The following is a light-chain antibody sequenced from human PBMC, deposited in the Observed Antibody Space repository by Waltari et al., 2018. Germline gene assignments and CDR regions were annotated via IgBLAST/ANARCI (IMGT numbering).Light chain of an antibody. V-gene: IGLV2-14*01. Sequence: QSALTQPAPVSGSPGQSITIPCTGTSSDVRGYHHVTWYQHHPGKAPTLMILEVTDRPSGVSTRFSGSKSGNTASLTISGLQAEDEADYYCSSYTTSNTWVFGGGTKVTVL. CDR2: EVT. CDR3: SSYTTSNTWV. CDR1: SSDVRGYHH. J-gene: IGLJ3*02.